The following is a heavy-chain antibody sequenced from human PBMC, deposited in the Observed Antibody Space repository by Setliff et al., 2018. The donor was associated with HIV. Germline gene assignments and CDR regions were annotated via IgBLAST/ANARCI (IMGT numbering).Heavy chain of an antibody. D-gene: IGHD5-12*01. CDR1: GGSFSSYY. J-gene: IGHJ6*03. CDR2: IYYSGST. CDR3: ARGRKRDGYNFYYYYMDV. Sequence: SETLSLTCAVYGGSFSSYYWSWIRQPPGKGLEWIGYIYYSGSTNYNPSLKSRVTISVDTSKNQFSLKLSSVTAADTAVYYCARGRKRDGYNFYYYYMDVWDKGTTVTVSS. V-gene: IGHV4-59*12.